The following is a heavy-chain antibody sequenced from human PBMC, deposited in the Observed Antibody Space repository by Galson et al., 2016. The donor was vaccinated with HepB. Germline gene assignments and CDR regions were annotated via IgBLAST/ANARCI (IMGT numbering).Heavy chain of an antibody. CDR1: GFSIRNHW. J-gene: IGHJ4*02. Sequence: SLRLSCAASGFSIRNHWMSWVRQAPGKGLEWVANINQDGSVEKYADSVRGRFTVFKDNAKNSVYLQLNSLSAGDTAMFYCARIAADGSTFDYWGQGTLVTVSS. CDR3: ARIAADGSTFDY. CDR2: INQDGSVE. D-gene: IGHD6-13*01. V-gene: IGHV3-7*03.